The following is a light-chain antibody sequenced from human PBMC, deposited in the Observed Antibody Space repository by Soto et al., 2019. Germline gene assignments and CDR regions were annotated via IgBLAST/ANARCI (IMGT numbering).Light chain of an antibody. CDR3: QVWDSGSAHVV. V-gene: IGLV3-21*01. Sequence: SYELTQPPSVSGAPGKTASISCGGKDIGSKGVHWYQQKPGQAPVLVIYSDTDLPPVITERFSGSNSANLATLTISRVEAGDEADYYCQVWDSGSAHVVFGGGTKVTVL. J-gene: IGLJ2*01. CDR2: SDT. CDR1: DIGSKG.